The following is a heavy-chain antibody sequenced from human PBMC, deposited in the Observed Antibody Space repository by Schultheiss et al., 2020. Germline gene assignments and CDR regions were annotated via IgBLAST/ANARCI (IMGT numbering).Heavy chain of an antibody. J-gene: IGHJ5*02. CDR2: INSDGSST. D-gene: IGHD3-10*01. Sequence: GGSLRLSCAASGFTFSSYWMHWVRQAPGKGLVWVSRINSDGSSTSYADSVKGRFTISRDNAKNTLYLQMNSLRAEDTAVYYCARGCPYGSGSYYNNNWFDPWGQGTLVTVS. CDR3: ARGCPYGSGSYYNNNWFDP. CDR1: GFTFSSYW. V-gene: IGHV3-74*01.